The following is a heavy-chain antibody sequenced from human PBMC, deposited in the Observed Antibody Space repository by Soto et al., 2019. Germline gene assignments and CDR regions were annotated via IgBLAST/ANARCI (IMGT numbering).Heavy chain of an antibody. V-gene: IGHV3-15*07. CDR1: GFTFTSAW. J-gene: IGHJ4*02. Sequence: EVQLVESGGGLVRPGESLRLSCTASGFTFTSAWINWVRQAPGKGLEWAGRIKSKTDGGTVDYGAPVKGRFTISRDDSRIPAYLQMNSLRNEDTAVYYCTAAERGGSYYSDYWGQGTLVTVSS. CDR2: IKSKTDGGTV. D-gene: IGHD1-26*01. CDR3: TAAERGGSYYSDY.